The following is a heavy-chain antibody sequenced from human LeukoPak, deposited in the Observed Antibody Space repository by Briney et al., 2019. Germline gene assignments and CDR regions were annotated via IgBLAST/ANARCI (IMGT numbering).Heavy chain of an antibody. V-gene: IGHV1-8*01. CDR3: ARDYYDSSGYSSFDY. J-gene: IGHJ4*02. CDR2: MNPNSGNT. D-gene: IGHD3-22*01. CDR1: GYTFTSYD. Sequence: ASVKVSCKASGYTFTSYDINWVRQSTGQGLEWMGWMNPNSGNTGYAQKFQGRVTMTRNTSISTAYMELSSLRSEDTAVYYCARDYYDSSGYSSFDYWGQGTLVTVSS.